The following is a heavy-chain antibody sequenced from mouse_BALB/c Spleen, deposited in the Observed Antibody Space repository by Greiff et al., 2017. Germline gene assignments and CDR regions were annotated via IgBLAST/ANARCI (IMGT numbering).Heavy chain of an antibody. Sequence: EVQLVESGGGLVKPGGSLKLSCAASGFAFSSYDMSWVRQTPEKRLEWVAYISSGGGSTYYPDTVKGRFTISRDNAKNTLYLQMSSLKSEDTAMYYCARHGGYYRYFDVWGAGTTVTVSS. CDR1: GFAFSSYD. V-gene: IGHV5-12-1*01. D-gene: IGHD2-2*01. CDR3: ARHGGYYRYFDV. CDR2: ISSGGGST. J-gene: IGHJ1*01.